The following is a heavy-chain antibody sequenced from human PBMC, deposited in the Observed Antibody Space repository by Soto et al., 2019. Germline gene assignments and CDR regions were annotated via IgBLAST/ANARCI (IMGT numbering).Heavy chain of an antibody. J-gene: IGHJ6*03. CDR2: ISYDGSNK. CDR3: AKGGWGSSSLSHMDV. Sequence: QVQLVESGGGVVQPGRSLRLSCAASGFTFSSYGMHWVRQAPGKGLEWVAVISYDGSNKYYADSVKCRFTISRDNSKNPLYLQMNSLRAEDTAVYYCAKGGWGSSSLSHMDVWGKGTTVTVSS. V-gene: IGHV3-30*18. CDR1: GFTFSSYG. D-gene: IGHD6-6*01.